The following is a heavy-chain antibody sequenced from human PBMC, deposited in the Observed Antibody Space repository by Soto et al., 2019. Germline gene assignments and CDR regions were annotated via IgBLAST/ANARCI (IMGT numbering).Heavy chain of an antibody. V-gene: IGHV1-18*03. CDR3: ARTRIWVGAAESYPYGMDV. CDR1: GYTFTSYG. D-gene: IGHD6-13*01. J-gene: IGHJ6*02. Sequence: QVQLVQSGAEVKKPGASVKVSCKASGYTFTSYGISWVRQAPGQGLEWMGWISAYNGNTNYAQKLQGRVTMTTDTSTSTAYMELRSLRSDDMDVYYCARTRIWVGAAESYPYGMDVWGQGTTVTVSS. CDR2: ISAYNGNT.